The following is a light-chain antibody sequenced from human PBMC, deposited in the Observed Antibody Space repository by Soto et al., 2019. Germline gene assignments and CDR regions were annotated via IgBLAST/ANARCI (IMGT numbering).Light chain of an antibody. J-gene: IGKJ2*01. V-gene: IGKV3-20*01. CDR2: GTS. Sequence: EILLTQSPGTLSLSPGERATLSCRASQAVSSSYLAWYQQKLGQAPRLLMYGTSNRATGIPDRFSGSGSGTDFTLTISRLEAEDFAVYYCQQYDASPLTFGRGTKVDIK. CDR1: QAVSSSY. CDR3: QQYDASPLT.